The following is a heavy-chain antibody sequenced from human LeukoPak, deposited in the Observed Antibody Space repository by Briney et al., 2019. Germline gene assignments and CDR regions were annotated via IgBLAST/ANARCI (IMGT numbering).Heavy chain of an antibody. Sequence: PSQTLSLTCTVSGGSISSGSYYWSWIRQPAGKGLEWIGRIYTSGSTNYNPSLKSRVTISVDTSKNQFSLKLSSVTAADTAVYYCARQGYYYGSGSYTDFYYFDYWGQGTLVTVSS. CDR3: ARQGYYYGSGSYTDFYYFDY. V-gene: IGHV4-61*02. J-gene: IGHJ4*02. CDR1: GGSISSGSYY. CDR2: IYTSGST. D-gene: IGHD3-10*01.